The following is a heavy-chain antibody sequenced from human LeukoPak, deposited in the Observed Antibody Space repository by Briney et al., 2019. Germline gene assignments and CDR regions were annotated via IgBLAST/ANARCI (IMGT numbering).Heavy chain of an antibody. CDR1: GGSISSYY. CDR2: IYYSGST. CDR3: ARSGYVPLQKYYYGSGSSNWFDP. D-gene: IGHD3-10*01. Sequence: PSETLSLTCTVSGGSISSYYWSWIRQPPGKGLEWIGYIYYSGSTNYNPSLKSRVTISVDTSKNQFSLKLSSVTAADTAVYYCARSGYVPLQKYYYGSGSSNWFDPWGQGTLVTVSS. V-gene: IGHV4-59*12. J-gene: IGHJ5*02.